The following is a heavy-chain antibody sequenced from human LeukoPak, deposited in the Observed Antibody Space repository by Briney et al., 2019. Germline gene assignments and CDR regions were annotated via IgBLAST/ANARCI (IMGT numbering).Heavy chain of an antibody. V-gene: IGHV4-61*02. D-gene: IGHD1-26*01. Sequence: PSQTLSLTCTVSGGSISSGSYYWSWIRQPAGKRLEWIGRIYTSGSTNYNPSLKSRVTISVDTSKNQFSLKLSSVTAADTAVYYCARDSPTTSFDYWGQGTLVTVSS. CDR2: IYTSGST. CDR1: GGSISSGSYY. J-gene: IGHJ4*02. CDR3: ARDSPTTSFDY.